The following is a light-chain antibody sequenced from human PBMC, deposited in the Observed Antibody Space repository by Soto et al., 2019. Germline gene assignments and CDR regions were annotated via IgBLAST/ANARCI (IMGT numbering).Light chain of an antibody. J-gene: IGLJ2*01. CDR2: NNN. V-gene: IGLV1-44*01. CDR1: SSNIGSNF. CDR3: TSYAGSNSLV. Sequence: QSVLTQPPSASGTPGQRVTIPCSGSSSNIGSNFVNWYQQLPGTAPKLLMYNNNQRPSGVPDRFSGSKSGNTASLTVSGLQAEDEADYYCTSYAGSNSLVFGGGTKLTVL.